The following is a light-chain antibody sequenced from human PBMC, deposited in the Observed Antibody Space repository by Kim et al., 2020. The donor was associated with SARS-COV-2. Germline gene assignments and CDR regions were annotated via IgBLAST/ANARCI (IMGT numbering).Light chain of an antibody. V-gene: IGKV3-20*01. CDR2: GAS. Sequence: PGERGTLSCRASQIVGANYIAWYQQKPGQAPRPLIYGASNRATGIPDRFSGSGSGTDFTLTIIRLQPEDFAVYYCQQYISSPWTFGQGTKV. CDR3: QQYISSPWT. J-gene: IGKJ1*01. CDR1: QIVGANY.